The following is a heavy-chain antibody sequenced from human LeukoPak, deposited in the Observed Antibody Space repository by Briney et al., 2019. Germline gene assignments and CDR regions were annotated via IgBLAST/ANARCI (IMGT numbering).Heavy chain of an antibody. J-gene: IGHJ4*02. CDR3: ARGPSTAARPGFDY. CDR1: GGSFSGYY. Sequence: PSGTLSLTCAVYGGSFSGYYWSRIRQSPGKGLQWIGEINHGGTTNYNPSLKSRVTISVDTSKSQFSLKVTSVTAADTALYYCARGPSTAARPGFDYWGRGALVTVSS. V-gene: IGHV4-34*01. CDR2: INHGGTT. D-gene: IGHD6-6*01.